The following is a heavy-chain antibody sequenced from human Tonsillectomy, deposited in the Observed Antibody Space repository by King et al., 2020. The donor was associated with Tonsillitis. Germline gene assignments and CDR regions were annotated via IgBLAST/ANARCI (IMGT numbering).Heavy chain of an antibody. CDR2: IYYSGTT. J-gene: IGHJ6*03. Sequence: VQLQESGPGLVRPSETLSLTCTVSGGSISTYYWSWIRQPPGKGLEWIVFIYYSGTTNYNPSLKSRVTISVDTSKNQFSLKLTSVTAADTAVYYCSRGGTTVTSWGDNYYYYYMDVWGNGTTVTVSS. D-gene: IGHD4-17*01. CDR1: GGSISTYY. V-gene: IGHV4-59*01. CDR3: SRGGTTVTSWGDNYYYYYMDV.